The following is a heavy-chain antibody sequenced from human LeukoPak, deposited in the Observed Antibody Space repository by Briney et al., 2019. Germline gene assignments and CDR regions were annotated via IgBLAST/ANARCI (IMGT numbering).Heavy chain of an antibody. Sequence: PSETLSLTCTVSGVSFSSYYWTWIRQPAGKGLEWIGYIYYSGSTDYNPSLKSRVTISVDTSKNQFSLKLSSVTAADTAVYYCARDTRQQWAFDYWGQGTLVTVSS. CDR3: ARDTRQQWAFDY. D-gene: IGHD6-19*01. V-gene: IGHV4-59*06. J-gene: IGHJ4*02. CDR1: GVSFSSYY. CDR2: IYYSGST.